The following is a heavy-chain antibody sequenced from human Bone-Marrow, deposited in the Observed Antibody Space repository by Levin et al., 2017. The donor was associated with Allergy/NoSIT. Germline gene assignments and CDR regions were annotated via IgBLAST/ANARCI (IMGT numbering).Heavy chain of an antibody. Sequence: GGSLRLSCAASGFTFSSYGMHWVRQAPGKGLEWVAVISYDGSNKYYADSVKGRFTISRDNSKNTLYLQMNSLRAEDTAVYYCAKKAVATTRIGYYYYYMDVWGKGTTVTVSS. V-gene: IGHV3-30*18. D-gene: IGHD5-24*01. CDR1: GFTFSSYG. CDR2: ISYDGSNK. J-gene: IGHJ6*03. CDR3: AKKAVATTRIGYYYYYMDV.